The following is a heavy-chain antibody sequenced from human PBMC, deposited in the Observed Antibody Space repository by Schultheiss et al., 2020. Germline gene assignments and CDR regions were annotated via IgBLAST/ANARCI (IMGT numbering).Heavy chain of an antibody. CDR2: ISYDGSNK. J-gene: IGHJ5*02. CDR1: GFTFSDYY. Sequence: GGSLRLSCAASGFTFSDYYMSWIRQAPGKGLEWVAVISYDGSNKYYADSVKGRFTISRDNSKNTLYLQMNSLRAEDTAVYYCAKGSSASLNWFDPWGQGTLVTVSS. D-gene: IGHD2-2*01. V-gene: IGHV3-30*18. CDR3: AKGSSASLNWFDP.